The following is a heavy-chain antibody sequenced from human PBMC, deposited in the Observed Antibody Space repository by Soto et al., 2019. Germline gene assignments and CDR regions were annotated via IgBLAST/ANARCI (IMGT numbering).Heavy chain of an antibody. CDR1: GYTFTSYA. Sequence: QVQLVQSGAEEKKPGASVKVSCKASGYTFTSYAMHWVRQAPGQRLEWMGWINAGNGNTKYSQKFQGRGTITRDTSASTAYMELSSLRSEDTAVYYCARDPSYSGMDVWGQGTTVTVSS. V-gene: IGHV1-3*05. J-gene: IGHJ6*02. CDR2: INAGNGNT. CDR3: ARDPSYSGMDV.